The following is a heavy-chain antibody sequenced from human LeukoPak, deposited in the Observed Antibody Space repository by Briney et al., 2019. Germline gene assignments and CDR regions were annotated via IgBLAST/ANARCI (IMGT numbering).Heavy chain of an antibody. CDR2: INHSGST. CDR1: GGSFSGYY. V-gene: IGHV4-34*01. D-gene: IGHD6-19*01. CDR3: ARARKSPSIAVAGSYYYYYMDV. Sequence: SETLSLTCAVYGGSFSGYYWSWIRQPPGKGLEWIGEINHSGSTNYNPSLKSRVTISVDTSKNQFSLKLSSVTAADTAVYYCARARKSPSIAVAGSYYYYYMDVWGKGTTVTVSS. J-gene: IGHJ6*03.